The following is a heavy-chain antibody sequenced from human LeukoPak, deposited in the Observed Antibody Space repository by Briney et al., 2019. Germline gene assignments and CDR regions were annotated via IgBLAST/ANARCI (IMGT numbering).Heavy chain of an antibody. CDR2: IYHSGNT. CDR1: GGSISSSNW. CDR3: AGGRYYDFWSGYLFDY. Sequence: SETLSLTCAVSGGSISSSNWWSWVRQPPGKGLEWIGEIYHSGNTNYNPSLKSRVTISVDKSKNQFSLKLSSVTAADTAVYYCAGGRYYDFWSGYLFDYWGQGTLVTVSS. V-gene: IGHV4-4*02. J-gene: IGHJ4*02. D-gene: IGHD3-3*01.